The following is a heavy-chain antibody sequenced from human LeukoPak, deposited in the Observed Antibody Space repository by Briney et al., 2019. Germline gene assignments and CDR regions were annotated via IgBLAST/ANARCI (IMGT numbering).Heavy chain of an antibody. CDR2: IYYSGST. V-gene: IGHV4-59*01. CDR3: ARGIGVAVSFHD. Sequence: SSETLSLTCTVSGGSISSYYWSWIRQPPGKGLEWIGDIYYSGSTNYNPSLKSRVTISVDTAKNQLSRNLSYVTAADTAVVSCARGIGVAVSFHDWGQGALVSVSS. J-gene: IGHJ4*02. D-gene: IGHD6-13*01. CDR1: GGSISSYY.